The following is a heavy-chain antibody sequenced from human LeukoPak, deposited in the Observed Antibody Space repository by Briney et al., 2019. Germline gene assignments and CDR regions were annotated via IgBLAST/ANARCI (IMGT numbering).Heavy chain of an antibody. V-gene: IGHV1-18*01. D-gene: IGHD3-10*01. CDR2: ISTYNGNT. J-gene: IGHJ4*02. CDR1: GYTFSSYA. Sequence: GASVKVSCKASGYTFSSYAISWVRQAPGQGLEWMGWISTYNGNTNYAQQLQGRATLTTDTSTRTSYMELRSLRSDDTAVYYCARGLSVVRGTINNRFDYWGQGTLVTVSS. CDR3: ARGLSVVRGTINNRFDY.